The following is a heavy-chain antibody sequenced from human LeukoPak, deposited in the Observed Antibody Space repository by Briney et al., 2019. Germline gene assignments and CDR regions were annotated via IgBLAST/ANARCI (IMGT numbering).Heavy chain of an antibody. CDR3: ARDGHYRPGGLGWFGEDYYYGMDV. V-gene: IGHV4-59*01. J-gene: IGHJ6*02. CDR1: GGSISSYY. D-gene: IGHD3-10*01. Sequence: SETLSLTCTVSGGSISSYYWSWIRQPPGKGLEWIGYIYYSGSTNYNPSLKSRVTISVDTSKNQFSLKLSSVTAADTAVYYCARDGHYRPGGLGWFGEDYYYGMDVWGQGTTATVSS. CDR2: IYYSGST.